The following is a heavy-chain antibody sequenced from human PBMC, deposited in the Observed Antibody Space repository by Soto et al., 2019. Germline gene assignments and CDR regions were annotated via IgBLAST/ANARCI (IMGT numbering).Heavy chain of an antibody. D-gene: IGHD2-2*01. J-gene: IGHJ5*02. CDR1: GGSFSGYY. CDR2: INHSGST. CDR3: ARGVDVVVAAAMQSWGDWFGP. V-gene: IGHV4-34*01. Sequence: QVQLQQWGAGVLKPSETLSLTCAVYGGSFSGYYWSWIHQPPGKGLEWIGGINHSGSTNYNPSLKSLVTISADTSKNQFSQMLSSVTDADKAVYYCARGVDVVVAAAMQSWGDWFGPWGQGTLVTLPS.